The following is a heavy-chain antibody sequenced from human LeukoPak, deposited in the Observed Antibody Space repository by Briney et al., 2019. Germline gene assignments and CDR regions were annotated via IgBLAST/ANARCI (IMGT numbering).Heavy chain of an antibody. D-gene: IGHD6-6*01. V-gene: IGHV3-11*06. J-gene: IGHJ4*02. CDR1: GFTVSSSY. CDR3: ASPLYTSSPGVGY. CDR2: ISSTSSYS. Sequence: GSLRLSCAASGFTVSSSYMSWVRQAPGKGLEWVSYISSTSSYSNYADSVKGRFTISRDNAKNSLYLQMNSLRAEDTAVYYCASPLYTSSPGVGYWGQGTLVTVSS.